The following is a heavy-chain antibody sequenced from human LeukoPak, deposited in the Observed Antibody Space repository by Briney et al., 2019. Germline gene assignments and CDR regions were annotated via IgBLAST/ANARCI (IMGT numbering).Heavy chain of an antibody. CDR3: ARGYYGDYGWFDP. J-gene: IGHJ5*02. D-gene: IGHD4-17*01. Sequence: GGSLRLSCAASGFTFSSYAMHWVRQAPGKGLEWVAVISYDGTNKYYADSVKGRFTISRDNSKNTLYLQMNNLRVEVTAVYYCARGYYGDYGWFDPWGQGTLVTVSS. CDR2: ISYDGTNK. CDR1: GFTFSSYA. V-gene: IGHV3-30*04.